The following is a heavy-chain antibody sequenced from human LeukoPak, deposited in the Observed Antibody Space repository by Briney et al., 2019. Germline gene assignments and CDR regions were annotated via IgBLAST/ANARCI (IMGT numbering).Heavy chain of an antibody. CDR1: GYTFNNYY. D-gene: IGHD6-13*01. CDR3: ARPLTSAAGNYEFVY. V-gene: IGHV1-46*02. J-gene: IGHJ4*02. Sequence: ASVKVSCKASGYTFNNYYIHWVRQAPGQGLEWMAGSTNYAQKFQGRITVTRDTSTSTVYMELSSLRSEDTAIYYCARPLTSAAGNYEFVYWGQGTLVTVSS. CDR2: ST.